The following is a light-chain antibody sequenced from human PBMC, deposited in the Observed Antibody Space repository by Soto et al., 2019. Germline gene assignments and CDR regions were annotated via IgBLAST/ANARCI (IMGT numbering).Light chain of an antibody. J-gene: IGLJ1*01. V-gene: IGLV1-47*01. CDR2: RNN. CDR1: SSNIGSNY. CDR3: AAWDDSLSGYV. Sequence: QSVLTQPPSASGTPGQRVTTSCSGSSSNIGSNYVYWYQQLPGTAPKLLIYRNNQRPSGVPDRFSGSKSGTSASLAISGLRSEDEADYYCAAWDDSLSGYVFGTGTKVT.